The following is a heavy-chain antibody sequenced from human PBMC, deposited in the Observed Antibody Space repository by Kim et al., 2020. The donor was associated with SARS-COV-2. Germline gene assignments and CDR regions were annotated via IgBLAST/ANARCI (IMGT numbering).Heavy chain of an antibody. D-gene: IGHD6-6*01. V-gene: IGHV3-23*01. J-gene: IGHJ6*02. Sequence: GGSLRLSCAASGFTFSSYAMSWVRQAPGKGLEWVSAISGSGGSTYYADSVKGRFTISRDNSKNTLYLQMNSLRAEDTAVYYCAKVQIAARPYYYYGMDVWGQGTTVTVSS. CDR2: ISGSGGST. CDR3: AKVQIAARPYYYYGMDV. CDR1: GFTFSSYA.